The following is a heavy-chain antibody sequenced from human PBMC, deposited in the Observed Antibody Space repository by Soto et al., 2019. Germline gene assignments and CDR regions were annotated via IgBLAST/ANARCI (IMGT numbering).Heavy chain of an antibody. CDR3: ARLGYSSGWYSPDFYSGFDY. CDR2: IYYSGST. D-gene: IGHD6-19*01. Sequence: SETLSLTCTVSGGSISSYYWSWIRQPPGKGLEWIGYIYYSGSTNYNPSLKSRVTISVDTSKNQFSLKLSSVTAADTAVYYCARLGYSSGWYSPDFYSGFDYWGQGTLVTVS. CDR1: GGSISSYY. V-gene: IGHV4-59*01. J-gene: IGHJ4*02.